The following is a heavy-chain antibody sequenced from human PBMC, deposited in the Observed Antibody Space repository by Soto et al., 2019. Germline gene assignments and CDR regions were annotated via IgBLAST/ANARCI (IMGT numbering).Heavy chain of an antibody. CDR3: ARPDRGTSPYSYSGMDV. CDR1: GGSISSSSYY. CDR2: IYYSGST. D-gene: IGHD2-21*01. J-gene: IGHJ6*04. Sequence: SETLSLTCTVSGGSISSSSYYWGWIRQPPGKGLEWIGSIYYSGSTYYNPSLKSRVAISVDTSKNQFSLKLSSVTAADTAVYYWARPDRGTSPYSYSGMDVGGKGPPATVP. V-gene: IGHV4-39*01.